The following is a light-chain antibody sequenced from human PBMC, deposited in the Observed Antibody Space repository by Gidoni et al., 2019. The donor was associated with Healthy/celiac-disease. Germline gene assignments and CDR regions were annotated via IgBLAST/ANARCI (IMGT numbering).Light chain of an antibody. Sequence: EIVLPQSPGSLSLSPGERATLSCRASQSVSISYLAGYQQKPGQAPRLLIYGASSRATGIPDRFSGSGFGTDFTLTISRLEPEDFAVYYCQQYGSSPRTFGQGTKVEIK. CDR3: QQYGSSPRT. CDR2: GAS. CDR1: QSVSISY. J-gene: IGKJ1*01. V-gene: IGKV3-20*01.